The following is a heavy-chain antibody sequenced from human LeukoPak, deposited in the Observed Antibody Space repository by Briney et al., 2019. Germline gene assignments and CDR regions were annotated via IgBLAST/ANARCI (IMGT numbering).Heavy chain of an antibody. CDR3: ARDMVVGTMIVVADY. CDR2: INAGNGNT. V-gene: IGHV1-3*01. D-gene: IGHD3-22*01. J-gene: IGHJ4*02. Sequence: ASVKVTCKASGYTFTSYAMHWVRQAPGQRLEWMGWINAGNGNTKYSQKFQGGVTITRDTSASTAYMELSSLRSEDTAVYYCARDMVVGTMIVVADYWGQGTLVTVSS. CDR1: GYTFTSYA.